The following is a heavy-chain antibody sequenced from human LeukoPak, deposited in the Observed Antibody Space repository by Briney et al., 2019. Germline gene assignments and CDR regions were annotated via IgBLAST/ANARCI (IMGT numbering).Heavy chain of an antibody. D-gene: IGHD3-10*01. CDR2: IKQDGSER. Sequence: GGSLRLSCVVSGFTYSSYWMRWVRQARGKGLEWVANIKQDGSERNYVDSVKGRFTISRDNAKNSLYLQMNSLRAEDTAVYYCARDQVRGDPFDYWGQGTLVTVSS. V-gene: IGHV3-7*04. CDR3: ARDQVRGDPFDY. CDR1: GFTYSSYW. J-gene: IGHJ4*02.